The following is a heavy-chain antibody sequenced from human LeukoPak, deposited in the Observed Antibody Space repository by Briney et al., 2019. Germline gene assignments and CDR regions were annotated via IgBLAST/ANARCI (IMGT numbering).Heavy chain of an antibody. CDR3: ARCSSSEWLTGGRPDDAFDI. CDR2: INHSGST. CDR1: GGSFSGYY. D-gene: IGHD2-8*02. V-gene: IGHV4-34*01. Sequence: SETLSLTCAVYGGSFSGYYWSWIRQPPGKGLEWIGEINHSGSTNYNPSLKSRVTISVDTSKNQFSLKLSSVTAADTAVYYCARCSSSEWLTGGRPDDAFDIWGQGTMVTVSS. J-gene: IGHJ3*02.